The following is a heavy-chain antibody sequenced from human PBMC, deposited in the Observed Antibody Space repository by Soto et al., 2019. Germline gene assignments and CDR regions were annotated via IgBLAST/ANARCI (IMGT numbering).Heavy chain of an antibody. Sequence: GGSLRLSCAASGFTFSSYWMSWVRQAPGKGLEWVANIKQDGSEKYYVDSVKGRFTISRDNAKNSLYLQMNSLRAEDTAVYYCARARYSGYDYYFDYWGQGTLVTVSS. D-gene: IGHD5-12*01. CDR1: GFTFSSYW. CDR3: ARARYSGYDYYFDY. CDR2: IKQDGSEK. V-gene: IGHV3-7*01. J-gene: IGHJ4*02.